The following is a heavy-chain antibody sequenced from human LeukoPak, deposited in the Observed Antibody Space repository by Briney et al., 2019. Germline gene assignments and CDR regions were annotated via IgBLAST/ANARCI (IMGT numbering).Heavy chain of an antibody. CDR1: GGSFSGYY. CDR2: INHSGST. D-gene: IGHD2-21*02. CDR3: ARGPMVVVTATAEYFQH. Sequence: SETLSLTCAVSGGSFSGYYWSWIRQPPGKGLEGIGEINHSGSTNYNPSLKSRVTISVDTSKNQFSLKLSSVTAADTAVYYCARGPMVVVTATAEYFQHWGQGTLVTVSS. J-gene: IGHJ1*01. V-gene: IGHV4-34*01.